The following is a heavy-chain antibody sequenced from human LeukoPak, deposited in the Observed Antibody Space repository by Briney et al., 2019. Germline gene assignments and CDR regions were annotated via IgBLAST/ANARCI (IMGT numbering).Heavy chain of an antibody. CDR3: ARDWHYAMDV. CDR1: GFTFSRTW. CDR2: INSDGSST. J-gene: IGHJ6*02. Sequence: PGGSLRLSCAASGFTFSRTWMYWVRQAPGKRLVWVSRINSDGSSTTYADSVKGRFTISRDNAKNTAYLQMNSLRGEDTAVYFCARDWHYAMDVWGQGTTVTVSS. V-gene: IGHV3-74*01.